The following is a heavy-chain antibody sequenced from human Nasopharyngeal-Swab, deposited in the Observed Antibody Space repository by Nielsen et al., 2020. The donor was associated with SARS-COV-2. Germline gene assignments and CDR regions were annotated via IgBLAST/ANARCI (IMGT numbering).Heavy chain of an antibody. CDR1: GFTFSSYW. V-gene: IGHV3-7*03. CDR2: IKQSGSGQ. Sequence: GESLKISCAASGFTFSSYWMSWVRQAPGKGLEWVAHIKQSGSGQYYVDSVKGRFTISRDNAKNSLYLQMNSLRAEDTALYYCAKAPDAFDIWGQGTMVTVSS. J-gene: IGHJ3*02. CDR3: AKAPDAFDI.